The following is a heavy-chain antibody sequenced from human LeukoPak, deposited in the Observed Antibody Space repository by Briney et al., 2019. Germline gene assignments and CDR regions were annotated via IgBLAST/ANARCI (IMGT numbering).Heavy chain of an antibody. Sequence: GGSLRLSCAASEFTFSSYGMHWVRQAPGKGLEWVAVISYDGSNKYYADSVKGRFTISRDNSKNTLYLQMNSLRAEDTAVYYCAKDRYYYDSSGYYYGYFQHWGQGTLVTVSS. D-gene: IGHD3-22*01. J-gene: IGHJ1*01. CDR2: ISYDGSNK. V-gene: IGHV3-30*18. CDR3: AKDRYYYDSSGYYYGYFQH. CDR1: EFTFSSYG.